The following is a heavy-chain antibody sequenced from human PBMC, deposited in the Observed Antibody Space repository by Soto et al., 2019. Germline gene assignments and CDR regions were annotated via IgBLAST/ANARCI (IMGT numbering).Heavy chain of an antibody. CDR1: GVSFSSNY. CDR3: ARVGYCSGGSCYSLFDY. Sequence: ENLRLSCTVTGVSFSSNYSSWIGSSSGKGLEWIGYIYYSGSTNYNPSLKSRITISVDTSKNQFSLKLSSVTAADTAVYYCARVGYCSGGSCYSLFDYWGQGTLVTVS. CDR2: IYYSGST. J-gene: IGHJ4*02. V-gene: IGHV4-59*01. D-gene: IGHD2-15*01.